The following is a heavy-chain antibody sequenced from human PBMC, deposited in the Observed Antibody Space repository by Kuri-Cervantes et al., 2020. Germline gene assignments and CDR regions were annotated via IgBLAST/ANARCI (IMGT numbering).Heavy chain of an antibody. CDR1: GYTFTSYD. V-gene: IGHV1-8*02. CDR3: ARVGVSNYDYYYYMDV. J-gene: IGHJ6*03. CDR2: MNPNSGNT. D-gene: IGHD4-11*01. Sequence: ASVKVSCKASGYTFTSYDINWVRQAAGQGLEWMGWMNPNSGNTGYAQKFQGRVTMTRNTSISTAYMELSSLRSEDTAVYYCARVGVSNYDYYYYMDVWGKGTTVTVSS.